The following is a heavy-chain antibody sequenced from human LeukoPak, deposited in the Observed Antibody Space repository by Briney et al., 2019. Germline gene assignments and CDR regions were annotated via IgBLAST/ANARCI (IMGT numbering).Heavy chain of an antibody. D-gene: IGHD2-15*01. CDR2: INPNSGGT. J-gene: IGHJ6*02. Sequence: ASVKVSCKASGYTFTGYYMHWVRQAPGQGLEWMEWINPNSGGTNYAQKFQGRVTMTRDTSISTAYMELSRLRSDDTAVYYCAWDLDIVVVVAATRYYYYGMDVWGQGTTVTISS. CDR3: AWDLDIVVVVAATRYYYYGMDV. CDR1: GYTFTGYY. V-gene: IGHV1-2*02.